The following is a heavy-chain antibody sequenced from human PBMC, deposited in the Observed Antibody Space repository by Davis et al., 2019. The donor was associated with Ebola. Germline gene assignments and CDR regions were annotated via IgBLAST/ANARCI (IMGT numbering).Heavy chain of an antibody. CDR3: ARGGDCSGGSCYSDY. CDR1: GGSISSYY. D-gene: IGHD2-15*01. J-gene: IGHJ4*02. V-gene: IGHV4-59*01. Sequence: PSETLSLTCTVSGGSISSYYWSWIRQPPGKGLEWIGYIYYSGSTNYNPSLKSRVTISVDTSKNQFSLKLSSVTAADTAVYYCARGGDCSGGSCYSDYWGQGTLVTVSS. CDR2: IYYSGST.